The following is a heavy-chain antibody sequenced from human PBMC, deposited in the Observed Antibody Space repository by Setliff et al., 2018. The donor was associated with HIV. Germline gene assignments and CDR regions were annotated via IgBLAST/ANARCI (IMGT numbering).Heavy chain of an antibody. V-gene: IGHV4-39*01. CDR2: LYYSGTT. CDR3: ARWHPPYGFWEEDY. J-gene: IGHJ4*02. D-gene: IGHD3-10*01. CDR1: GGSISSSSYY. Sequence: SETLSLTCTVSGGSISSSSYYWGWIRQPPGKGLEWIGSLYYSGTTYYNPSLKSRLTISVDTSKNQFSLKLSSVTAADTAVYYCARWHPPYGFWEEDYWGQGT.